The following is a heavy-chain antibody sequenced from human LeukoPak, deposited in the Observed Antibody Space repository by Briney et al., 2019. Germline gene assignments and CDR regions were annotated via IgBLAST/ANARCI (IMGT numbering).Heavy chain of an antibody. CDR3: ARDPYSGSYWNYIDV. V-gene: IGHV3-74*01. CDR2: INIDGSST. Sequence: GGSLRLSCAASGFPFSSYWMDWVRQAPGKGLVWVSRINIDGSSTDYADSVKGRFTVSRDNAENTLYLQVNSLRADDTAVYYCARDPYSGSYWNYIDVWGTGTTVTVSS. D-gene: IGHD1-26*01. CDR1: GFPFSSYW. J-gene: IGHJ6*03.